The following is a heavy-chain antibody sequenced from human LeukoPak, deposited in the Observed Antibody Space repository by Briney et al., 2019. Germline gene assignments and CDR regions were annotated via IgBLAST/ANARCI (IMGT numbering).Heavy chain of an antibody. CDR2: INPNSGGT. CDR3: ASIVVRGVIDY. CDR1: GGTFSSYA. D-gene: IGHD3-10*01. J-gene: IGHJ4*02. V-gene: IGHV1-2*06. Sequence: ASVKVSCKASGGTFSSYAISWVRQAPGQGLEWMGRINPNSGGTNYAQKFQGRVTMTRDTSISTAYMELSRLRSDDTAVYYCASIVVRGVIDYWGQGTLVTVSS.